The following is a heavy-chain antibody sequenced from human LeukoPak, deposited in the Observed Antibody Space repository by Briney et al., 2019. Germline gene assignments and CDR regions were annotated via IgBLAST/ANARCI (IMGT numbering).Heavy chain of an antibody. J-gene: IGHJ5*02. CDR3: AKGAASALVDWFDP. V-gene: IGHV3-23*01. CDR1: GFIFSNYA. Sequence: GGSLGLSFEASGFIFSNYAMMWVRKAPGKGLKWVSSVTGSGGGTFYADSVKGRFTISRDNSQNTLYLQMNSLGAEDTAVYYCAKGAASALVDWFDPRGQGTLVTVSS. CDR2: VTGSGGGT. D-gene: IGHD6-25*01.